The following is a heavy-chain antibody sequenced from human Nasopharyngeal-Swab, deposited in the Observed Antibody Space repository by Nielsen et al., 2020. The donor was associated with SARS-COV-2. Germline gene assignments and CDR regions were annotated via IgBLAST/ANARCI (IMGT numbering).Heavy chain of an antibody. CDR3: ARARRGVDYYMDV. V-gene: IGHV3-21*01. CDR2: ISSSSSYI. J-gene: IGHJ6*03. Sequence: GGSLRLPCAASGFTFSSYSMNWVRQAPGKGLEWVSSISSSSSYIYYADSVKGRFIISRDNAKNSLYLQMNSLRAEDTAVYYCARARRGVDYYMDVWGKGTTVTVSS. CDR1: GFTFSSYS. D-gene: IGHD3-10*01.